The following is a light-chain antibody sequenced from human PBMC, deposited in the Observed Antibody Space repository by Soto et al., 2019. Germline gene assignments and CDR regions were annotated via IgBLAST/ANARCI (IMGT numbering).Light chain of an antibody. CDR2: AAS. J-gene: IGKJ5*01. CDR1: QDITNY. Sequence: DIQMTQSPSSLSAFVGDRVTITCRASQDITNYLAWFQQKPGKAPKSLIYAASNLHSGVPSKFSGSGSGTDFTLTISRLQPEDVATYYCHQYKSHPYTFGQGTRLEIK. V-gene: IGKV1-16*02. CDR3: HQYKSHPYT.